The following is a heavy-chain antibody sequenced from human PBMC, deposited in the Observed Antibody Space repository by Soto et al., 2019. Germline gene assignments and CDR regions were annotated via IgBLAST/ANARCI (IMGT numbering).Heavy chain of an antibody. CDR3: ARVGRGGYGMDV. V-gene: IGHV3-48*02. Sequence: EVQLVESGGGLVQPGGSLRLSCAASGFTFSSYSINWVRQAPGKGLEWFSYITSDSSTISYADSVKGRFTVYRDNAKNSLYLQMNSLRDEDTAVYYCARVGRGGYGMDVLGHGTAVTVSS. CDR1: GFTFSSYS. D-gene: IGHD2-15*01. CDR2: ITSDSSTI. J-gene: IGHJ6*02.